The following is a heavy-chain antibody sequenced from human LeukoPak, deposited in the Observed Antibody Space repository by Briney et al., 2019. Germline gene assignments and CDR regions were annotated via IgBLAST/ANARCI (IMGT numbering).Heavy chain of an antibody. CDR3: AGARTAAVSFDY. V-gene: IGHV4-61*02. CDR1: GGSISSGSYY. J-gene: IGHJ4*02. Sequence: PSETLSLTCTVSGGSISSGSYYWSWIRQPAGKGLEWIGRIYTSGSTNYNPSLKSRVTISVDTSKNQFSLKLSSVTAADTAVYYCAGARTAAVSFDYWGQGTLVTVSS. CDR2: IYTSGST. D-gene: IGHD6-13*01.